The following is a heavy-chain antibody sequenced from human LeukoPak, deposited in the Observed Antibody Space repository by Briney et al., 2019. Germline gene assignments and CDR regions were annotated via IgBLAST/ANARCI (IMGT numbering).Heavy chain of an antibody. CDR1: GFPFSSYS. J-gene: IGHJ4*02. D-gene: IGHD6-19*01. CDR2: IYSGGST. Sequence: GGSLRLSCAASGFPFSSYSMTWVRQAPGKGLEWVSVIYSGGSTYYADSVKGRFTISRDNSKNTLYLQMNSLRAEDTAVYYCARVSSGCFDYWGQGTLVTVSS. CDR3: ARVSSGCFDY. V-gene: IGHV3-53*01.